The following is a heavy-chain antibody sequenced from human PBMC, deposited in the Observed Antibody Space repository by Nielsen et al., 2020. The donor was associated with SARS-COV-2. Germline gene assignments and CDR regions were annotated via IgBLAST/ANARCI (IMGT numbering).Heavy chain of an antibody. CDR1: GDSVSSNSAA. Sequence: SQTLSLTCAISGDSVSSNSAAWNWIRQSPSRGLEWLGRTYYTSTSKWYNDYAVSVKSRITINPDTSKNQFSLQLRSVTPEDTAVYYCARIQQQLPGIVWGQGTMVIVSS. CDR3: ARIQQQLPGIV. V-gene: IGHV6-1*01. CDR2: TYYTSTSKWYN. D-gene: IGHD6-13*01. J-gene: IGHJ3*01.